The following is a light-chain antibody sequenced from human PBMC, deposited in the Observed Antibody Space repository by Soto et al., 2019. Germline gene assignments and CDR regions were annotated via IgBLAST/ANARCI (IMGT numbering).Light chain of an antibody. J-gene: IGKJ1*01. CDR1: QSVSSN. V-gene: IGKV3-15*01. Sequence: EIVMTQSPATLSVSPGERATLSCRASQSVSSNLAWYQQKPGQAPRLLIYGASTRATGLPARFTGSGSGTEFTLTISSLQSEDFAVYYCQQYNNWPPWTFGQGTNVEIK. CDR3: QQYNNWPPWT. CDR2: GAS.